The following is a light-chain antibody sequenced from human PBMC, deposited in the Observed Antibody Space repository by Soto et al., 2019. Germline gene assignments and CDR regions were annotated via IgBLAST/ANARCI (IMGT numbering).Light chain of an antibody. CDR3: QTWSTDIRV. CDR2: LNSVGSH. V-gene: IGLV4-69*01. J-gene: IGLJ3*02. Sequence: QPVLTQPPSASASLGPSVKLTCTLSSGHNSYAIAWHQQQPEKGTRYLMKLNSVGSHSKGDGIPDRFSGSSSGAERYLTISSLQSEDEADYYCQTWSTDIRVFGGGTKLTVL. CDR1: SGHNSYA.